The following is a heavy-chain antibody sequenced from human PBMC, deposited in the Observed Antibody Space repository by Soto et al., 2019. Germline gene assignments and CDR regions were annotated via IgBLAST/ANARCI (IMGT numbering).Heavy chain of an antibody. D-gene: IGHD2-15*01. V-gene: IGHV4-30-2*01. CDR3: SRVGGRPYAALAH. Sequence: PSETLSLTCAVSGGSISSGGYSWSWIRQPPGKGLEWIGYIYHSGSTYYNPSLKSRVTISVDRSKNQFSLKLSSVTAADKAVYYRSRVGGRPYAALAHWRQGTLVTVAS. J-gene: IGHJ4*02. CDR1: GGSISSGGYS. CDR2: IYHSGST.